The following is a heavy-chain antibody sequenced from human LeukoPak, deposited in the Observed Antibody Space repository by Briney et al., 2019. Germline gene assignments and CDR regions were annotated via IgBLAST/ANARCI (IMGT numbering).Heavy chain of an antibody. D-gene: IGHD3-22*01. V-gene: IGHV3-21*01. CDR3: ARDLWYYDSSGPLDDY. J-gene: IGHJ4*02. CDR1: GFTFSSYS. CDR2: ISSSSSYI. Sequence: PGGSLRLSCAASGFTFSSYSMNWVRQAPGKGLEWVSSISSSSSYIYYADSVKGRFPISRDNAKNSLYLQMNSLRAEDTAVYYCARDLWYYDSSGPLDDYWGQGTLVTVSS.